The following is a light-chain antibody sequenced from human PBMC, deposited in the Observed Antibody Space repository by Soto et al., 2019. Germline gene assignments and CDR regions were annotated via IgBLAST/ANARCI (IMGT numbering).Light chain of an antibody. V-gene: IGKV3-20*01. CDR3: QQSGASPET. CDR1: QSISNGY. J-gene: IGKJ2*01. CDR2: YIS. Sequence: EIVLTQSPGTLYLSPGERAILSCRASQSISNGYLAWFQQKPGQAPSLLIYYISKRATGIPDRFSGSGSGTDFTLTISRLEPEDFAVYYCQQSGASPETFGQGTKLEIK.